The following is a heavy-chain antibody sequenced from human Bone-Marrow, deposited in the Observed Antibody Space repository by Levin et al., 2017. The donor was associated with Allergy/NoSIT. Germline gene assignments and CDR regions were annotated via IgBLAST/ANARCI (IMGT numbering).Heavy chain of an antibody. CDR3: AHTYYYDSSGYWARYFDS. Sequence: SGPTLVKPTQTLTLTCTFSGLSLTTSGEGVGWVRQPPGKALEWLALIYWDDDKRYSPSLKSRLTITKDTSKNQVVLMMTNMDPVDTATYYCAHTYYYDSSGYWARYFDSWGQGTLVTVSS. D-gene: IGHD3-22*01. CDR2: IYWDDDK. J-gene: IGHJ4*02. V-gene: IGHV2-5*02. CDR1: GLSLTTSGEG.